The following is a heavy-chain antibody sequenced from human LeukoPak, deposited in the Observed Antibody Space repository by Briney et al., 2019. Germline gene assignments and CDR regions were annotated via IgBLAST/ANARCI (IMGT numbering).Heavy chain of an antibody. J-gene: IGHJ4*02. D-gene: IGHD3-22*01. Sequence: SETLSLTCTVSGGSISSYYWSWIRQPPGKGLEWIGSVYYGGNTYSNPSLTSRLTISKDTSKNQFSLKLSSVTAADTAVYYCARLGPYYYDSSGYSDYWGQGTLVTVSS. CDR3: ARLGPYYYDSSGYSDY. V-gene: IGHV4-59*12. CDR2: VYYGGNT. CDR1: GGSISSYY.